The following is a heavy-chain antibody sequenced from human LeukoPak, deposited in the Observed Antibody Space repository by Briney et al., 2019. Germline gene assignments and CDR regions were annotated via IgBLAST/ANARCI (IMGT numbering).Heavy chain of an antibody. D-gene: IGHD3-10*01. CDR2: ISYDGSNK. J-gene: IGHJ4*02. CDR3: AKVWFGELLSSAFDY. CDR1: GFTFSSYG. V-gene: IGHV3-30*18. Sequence: GGSLRLSCAASGFTFSSYGMHWVRQAPGEGLEWVAVISYDGSNKYYADSVKGRFTISRDNSKNTLYLQMNSLRAEDTAVYYCAKVWFGELLSSAFDYWGQGTLVTVSS.